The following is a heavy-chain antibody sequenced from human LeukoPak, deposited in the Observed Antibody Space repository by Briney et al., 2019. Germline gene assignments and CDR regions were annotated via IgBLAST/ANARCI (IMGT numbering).Heavy chain of an antibody. CDR3: AADMAAAISESFDN. V-gene: IGHV3-9*01. CDR2: ISWNSASR. Sequence: GGSLRLSCAASGITFVGHAMHWVRQAPGKGLEWVSGISWNSASRAYADSVKGRFTIYRDNAKNSLYLQMNSLRPEDTALYYCAADMAAAISESFDNWGQGTMVTVS. CDR1: GITFVGHA. J-gene: IGHJ3*02. D-gene: IGHD2-2*02.